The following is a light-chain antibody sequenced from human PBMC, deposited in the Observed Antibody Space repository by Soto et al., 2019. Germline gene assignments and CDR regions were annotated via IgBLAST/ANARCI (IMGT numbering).Light chain of an antibody. J-gene: IGKJ4*01. V-gene: IGKV3-20*01. Sequence: EIVLTQSPGTLSLSPEERATLSCRASLSVSSSYLAWYQQKPGQAPRLLIYGASSRATGIPDRFSGSGSGTDFTLTISRLEPEDFAVYYCQQYGSSPLTFGGGTKVEIK. CDR2: GAS. CDR3: QQYGSSPLT. CDR1: LSVSSSY.